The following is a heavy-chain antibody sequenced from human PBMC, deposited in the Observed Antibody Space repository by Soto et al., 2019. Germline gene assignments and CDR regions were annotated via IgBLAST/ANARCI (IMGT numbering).Heavy chain of an antibody. CDR1: GYTFTSYA. Sequence: ASVKVSCKASGYTFTSYAMHWVRQAPGQRLEWMGWINAGNGNTKYSQKFQGRVTITRDTSASTAYMELSSLRSEDTAVYYCARVWADYDFWSGSSHPYFDYWGQGTLVTVSS. V-gene: IGHV1-3*01. J-gene: IGHJ4*02. CDR3: ARVWADYDFWSGSSHPYFDY. D-gene: IGHD3-3*01. CDR2: INAGNGNT.